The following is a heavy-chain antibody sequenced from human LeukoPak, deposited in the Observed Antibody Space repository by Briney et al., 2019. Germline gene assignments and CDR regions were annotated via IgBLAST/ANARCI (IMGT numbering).Heavy chain of an antibody. Sequence: GGSLRLSCAASGFTFSDYYMSWIRQAPGKGLEWVSYISSSGGTIYYADSVKGRFTISRDNAKNSLYLQMNSLRAEDTAVYYCAKELIEMAYHDAFDIWGQGTMVTVSS. V-gene: IGHV3-11*01. CDR2: ISSSGGTI. J-gene: IGHJ3*02. D-gene: IGHD5-24*01. CDR1: GFTFSDYY. CDR3: AKELIEMAYHDAFDI.